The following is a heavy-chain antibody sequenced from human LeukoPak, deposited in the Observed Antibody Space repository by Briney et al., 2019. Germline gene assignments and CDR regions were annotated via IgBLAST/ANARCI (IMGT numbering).Heavy chain of an antibody. CDR3: ARAPMVRGVIVNWFDP. CDR1: GYTFTSYG. Sequence: ASVKVSCKASGYTFTSYGISWVRQAPGQGLEWMGWISAYNGNTNYAQKLQGRVTMTRNTSISTAYMELSSLRSEDTAVYYCARAPMVRGVIVNWFDPWGQGTLVTVSS. J-gene: IGHJ5*02. CDR2: ISAYNGNT. D-gene: IGHD3-10*01. V-gene: IGHV1-18*01.